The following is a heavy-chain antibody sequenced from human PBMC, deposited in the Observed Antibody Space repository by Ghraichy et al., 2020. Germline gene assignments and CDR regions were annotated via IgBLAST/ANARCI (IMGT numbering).Heavy chain of an antibody. Sequence: GGSLRLSCSASGFTFSSYTMHWVRQAPGKGLEYVSKIDNNGGTTYYADSVKGRFTISRDNSQNTLYLNMSSLRAEDTAVYYCGAAYTSGRDYWGQGTLVTVSS. CDR3: GAAYTSGRDY. D-gene: IGHD6-19*01. CDR2: IDNNGGTT. J-gene: IGHJ4*02. V-gene: IGHV3-64D*06. CDR1: GFTFSSYT.